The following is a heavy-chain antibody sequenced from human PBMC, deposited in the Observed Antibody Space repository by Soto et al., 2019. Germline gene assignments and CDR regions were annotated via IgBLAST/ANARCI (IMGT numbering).Heavy chain of an antibody. D-gene: IGHD6-6*01. J-gene: IGHJ6*02. V-gene: IGHV1-69*12. CDR2: IIPIFGTA. Sequence: QVQLVQSGAEVKKPGSSVKVSCKASGVTFSSYAISWVRQAPGQGLEWMGGIIPIFGTANYAQKFQGRITITADESTNTAYMELSSLRSEDTAVYYCARGYSSSSYRYGMDVWGQGTTVTVSS. CDR3: ARGYSSSSYRYGMDV. CDR1: GVTFSSYA.